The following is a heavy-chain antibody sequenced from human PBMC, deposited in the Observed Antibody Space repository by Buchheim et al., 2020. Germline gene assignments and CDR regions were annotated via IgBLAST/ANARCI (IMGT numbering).Heavy chain of an antibody. V-gene: IGHV4-30-2*01. J-gene: IGHJ6*02. CDR3: ARDRVGYCSGGSCYYYGMDV. D-gene: IGHD2-15*01. CDR2: IYHSGST. CDR1: GGSISSGGYS. Sequence: QLQLQESGSGLVKPSQTLSLTCAVSGGSISSGGYSWSWIRQPPGKGLEWIGYIYHSGSTYYNPSLKSRVTISVDRSKNQFSLKLISVTAADTAVYYCARDRVGYCSGGSCYYYGMDVWGQGTT.